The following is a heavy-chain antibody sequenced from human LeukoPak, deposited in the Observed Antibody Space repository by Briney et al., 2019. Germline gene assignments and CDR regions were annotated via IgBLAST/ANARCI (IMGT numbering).Heavy chain of an antibody. D-gene: IGHD6-13*01. CDR1: GFTFSSYD. CDR3: ARGMIAAAGTFWFDP. Sequence: PGGSLRLSCAASGFTFSSYDMHWVRQATGKGLEWVSAIGTAGDTYYPGSVKGRFTISRENAKNSLYLQMNSLRAGDTAVYYCARGMIAAAGTFWFDPWGQGTLVTLSS. V-gene: IGHV3-13*01. CDR2: IGTAGDT. J-gene: IGHJ5*02.